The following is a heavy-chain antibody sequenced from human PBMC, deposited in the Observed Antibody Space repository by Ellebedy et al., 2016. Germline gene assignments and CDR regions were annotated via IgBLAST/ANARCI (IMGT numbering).Heavy chain of an antibody. J-gene: IGHJ2*01. Sequence: GESLKISXAASGFTVSSNYMSWVRQAPGKGLEWVSVIYSGGSTYYADSVKGRFTISRDNSKNTLYLQMNSLRAEDTAVYYCARRGGKDYWYFDLWGRGTLVTVSS. CDR1: GFTVSSNY. D-gene: IGHD4-23*01. CDR3: ARRGGKDYWYFDL. V-gene: IGHV3-53*01. CDR2: IYSGGST.